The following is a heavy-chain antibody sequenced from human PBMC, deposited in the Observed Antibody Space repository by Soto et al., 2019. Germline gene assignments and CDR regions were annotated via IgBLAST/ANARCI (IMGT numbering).Heavy chain of an antibody. CDR1: GFTFSSYA. D-gene: IGHD2-2*01. V-gene: IGHV3-23*01. Sequence: GGSLRLSCAASGFTFSSYAMSWVRQAPGKGLEWVSAISGSGGSTYYAEYVKGRFTISRDNSKKTLYLQMNSLRAEDTAVYFCAKDKIEVVPAAPDAFDIWGQGTMVTVSS. CDR2: ISGSGGST. J-gene: IGHJ3*02. CDR3: AKDKIEVVPAAPDAFDI.